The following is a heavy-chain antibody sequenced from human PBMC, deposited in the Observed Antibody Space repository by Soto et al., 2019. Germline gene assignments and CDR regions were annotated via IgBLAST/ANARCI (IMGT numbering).Heavy chain of an antibody. CDR2: INPSGGSA. D-gene: IGHD2-2*01. J-gene: IGHJ4*02. CDR1: GYSFISHY. V-gene: IGHV1-46*01. CDR3: ARDYLSSKLSLSYFDF. Sequence: QVQLVQSGAEVTRPGASVKVSCKASGYSFISHYIHWVRQAPGQGLEWMGFINPSGGSATLAQKFRGRVTMTRDTSTSTVYMELTILRSEDAAVYYCARDYLSSKLSLSYFDFWGQGTLVTVSS.